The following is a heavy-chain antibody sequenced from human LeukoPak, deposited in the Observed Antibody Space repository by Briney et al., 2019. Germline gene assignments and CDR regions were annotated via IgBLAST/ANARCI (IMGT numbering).Heavy chain of an antibody. CDR1: GFTFTSYA. J-gene: IGHJ5*02. V-gene: IGHV7-4-1*02. Sequence: ASGFTFTSYAMNWVRQAPGQGLEWMGWINTNTGNPTYAQGFTGRFVFSLDTSVSTAYLQISSLKAEDTAVYYCARELSGPLEYIRNWFDPWGQGTLVTVSS. D-gene: IGHD6-6*01. CDR2: INTNTGNP. CDR3: ARELSGPLEYIRNWFDP.